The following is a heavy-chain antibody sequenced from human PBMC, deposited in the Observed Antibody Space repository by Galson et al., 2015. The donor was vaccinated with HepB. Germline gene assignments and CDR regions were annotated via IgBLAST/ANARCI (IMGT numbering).Heavy chain of an antibody. V-gene: IGHV3-30*04. CDR1: GFTFSSYA. Sequence: SLRLSCAASGFTFSSYAMHWVRQAPGKGLEWVAVISYDGSNKYYADSVKGRFTISRDNSKNTLYLQMNSLRAEDTAVYYCARDVWLVLWGQGTLVTVSS. CDR3: ARDVWLVL. CDR2: ISYDGSNK. D-gene: IGHD6-19*01. J-gene: IGHJ4*02.